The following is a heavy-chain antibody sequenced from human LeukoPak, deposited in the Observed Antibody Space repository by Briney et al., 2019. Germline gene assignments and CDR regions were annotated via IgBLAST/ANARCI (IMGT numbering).Heavy chain of an antibody. D-gene: IGHD6-19*01. CDR2: IYYIGST. J-gene: IGHJ5*02. Sequence: SETLSLSCTVSGAFIRSYYWSWIRQPPGKGLEWIGYIYYIGSTNYNPSLKSRVTISVDTSKNQFSLKLSSVTAADTAIYYCARDHSFYSSGWYRWFDPWGQGTLVTVSS. V-gene: IGHV4-59*01. CDR1: GAFIRSYY. CDR3: ARDHSFYSSGWYRWFDP.